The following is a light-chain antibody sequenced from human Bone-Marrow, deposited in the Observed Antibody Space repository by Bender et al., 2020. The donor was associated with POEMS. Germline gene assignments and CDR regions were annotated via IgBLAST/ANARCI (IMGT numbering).Light chain of an antibody. CDR1: GLSKQY. V-gene: IGLV3-25*03. Sequence: SPELTQPPSVSVSPGQTARITCSGDGLSKQYAYWYQQKPGQAPVLVIHKDTERPSGIPERISGSKSGNTASLTVSGLQAEDEADYYCSSYRSGSTPFVFGTGTKVTVL. CDR3: SSYRSGSTPFV. J-gene: IGLJ1*01. CDR2: KDT.